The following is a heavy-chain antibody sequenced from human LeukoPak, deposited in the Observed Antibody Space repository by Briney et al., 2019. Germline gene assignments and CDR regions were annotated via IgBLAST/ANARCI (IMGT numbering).Heavy chain of an antibody. V-gene: IGHV1-18*04. CDR1: GYTFTKNF. J-gene: IGHJ6*03. CDR2: INPNDGGT. Sequence: GASVKVSCRASGYTFTKNFLHWVRQAPGQGLEWMGWINPNDGGTLYAQKLQARVTMTTDTSTSTAYMELRSLRSDDTAVCYCARDRTVTEEYYYMDVWGKGTTVTVSS. D-gene: IGHD4-17*01. CDR3: ARDRTVTEEYYYMDV.